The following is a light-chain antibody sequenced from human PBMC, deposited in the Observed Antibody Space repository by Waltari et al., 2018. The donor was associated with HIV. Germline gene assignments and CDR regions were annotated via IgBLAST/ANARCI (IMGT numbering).Light chain of an antibody. Sequence: QSVLTQPPSVSGAPGQRVTISCTGSSSNIGAGYDVHWYQQLPGTAPKLLIYGNSHRPSGVPDRFSGSKSGTSASLAITGLQAADEADYYCQSYDSSLSGVVFGGGTKLTVL. J-gene: IGLJ2*01. V-gene: IGLV1-40*01. CDR3: QSYDSSLSGVV. CDR1: SSNIGAGYD. CDR2: GNS.